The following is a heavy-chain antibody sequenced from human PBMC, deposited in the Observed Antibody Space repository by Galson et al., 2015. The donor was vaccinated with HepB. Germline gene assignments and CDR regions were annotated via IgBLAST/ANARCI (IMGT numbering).Heavy chain of an antibody. CDR1: GYTFTSYY. CDR3: ARGLPPIAAAGTNDDSFDY. V-gene: IGHV1-46*03. CDR2: INPSGGST. J-gene: IGHJ4*02. Sequence: SVKVSCKASGYTFTSYYMHWVRQAPGQGLEWMGIINPSGGSTSYAQKFQGRVTMTRDTSTSTVYMELSSLRSEDTAVYYCARGLPPIAAAGTNDDSFDYWGQGTLVTVSS. D-gene: IGHD6-13*01.